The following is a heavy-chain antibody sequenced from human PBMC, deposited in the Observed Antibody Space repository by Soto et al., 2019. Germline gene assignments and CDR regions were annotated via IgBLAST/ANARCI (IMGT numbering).Heavy chain of an antibody. CDR3: ARLTQYSSTYYFDS. V-gene: IGHV4-39*01. J-gene: IGHJ4*02. CDR2: IYYSGST. D-gene: IGHD6-13*01. CDR1: GGSISSSSYY. Sequence: QLQLQESGPRLVKPSETLSLTCTVSGGSISSSSYYWGWIRQPPGKGLEWIGSIYYSGSTYYNPSLKSRVTISVHTSKTQCSLKLSSVTAADTAVYYCARLTQYSSTYYFDSWGQGPLVTVSS.